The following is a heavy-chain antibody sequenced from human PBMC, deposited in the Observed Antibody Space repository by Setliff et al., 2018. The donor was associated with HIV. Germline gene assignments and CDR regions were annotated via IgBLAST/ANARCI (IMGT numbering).Heavy chain of an antibody. CDR3: ASGWYYYYYGMDV. V-gene: IGHV3-20*04. CDR2: INWNGGST. Sequence: PGGSLRLSCAASEFTFSNYAMGWVRQAPGKGLEWVSGINWNGGSTGYADSVKGRFTISRDNAKNSLYLQMNSLRAEDTALYYCASGWYYYYYGMDVWGQGTTVTVSS. D-gene: IGHD6-19*01. CDR1: EFTFSNYA. J-gene: IGHJ6*02.